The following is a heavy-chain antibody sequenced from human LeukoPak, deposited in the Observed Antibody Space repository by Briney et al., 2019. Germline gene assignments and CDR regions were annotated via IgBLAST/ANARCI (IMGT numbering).Heavy chain of an antibody. D-gene: IGHD3-9*01. CDR2: IYYSGST. J-gene: IGHJ3*02. V-gene: IGHV4-28*06. Sequence: PSDTLSLTCAVSGYSISSSNWWGWIRQPPGKGLEWIGYIYYSGSTNYNPSLKSRVTMSVDTSKNQFSLKLSSVTALDTAVYYCARNLRYFDWYDAFDIWGQGTMVTVSS. CDR3: ARNLRYFDWYDAFDI. CDR1: GYSISSSNW.